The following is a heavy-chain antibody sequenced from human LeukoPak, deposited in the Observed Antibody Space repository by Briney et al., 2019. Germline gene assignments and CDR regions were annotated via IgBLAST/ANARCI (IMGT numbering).Heavy chain of an antibody. CDR2: IKQDGSEK. J-gene: IGHJ4*02. D-gene: IGHD3-10*01. CDR1: GFTFNSYW. V-gene: IGHV3-7*03. Sequence: GGSLRLSCAASGFTFNSYWMSWVRQAPGKGLEWVANIKQDGSEKYYVDSVKGRFTISRDNAKNSLYLQMNSLRAEDTAVYYCASEGQLLWFGEFGYWGQGTLVTVSS. CDR3: ASEGQLLWFGEFGY.